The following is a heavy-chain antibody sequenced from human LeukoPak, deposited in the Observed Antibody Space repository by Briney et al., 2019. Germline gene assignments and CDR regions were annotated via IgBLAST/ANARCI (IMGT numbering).Heavy chain of an antibody. CDR3: AKGKWGLGEFDY. J-gene: IGHJ4*02. Sequence: GGSLRLSCAASGFTFSRYAMHWVRQAPGKGLEWVAIISYDESNKYYADSVKGRFTISRDNAKNSLFLQMNTLGAEDTAVYYCAKGKWGLGEFDYWGQGTLVTVSS. V-gene: IGHV3-30*04. CDR2: ISYDESNK. D-gene: IGHD3-16*01. CDR1: GFTFSRYA.